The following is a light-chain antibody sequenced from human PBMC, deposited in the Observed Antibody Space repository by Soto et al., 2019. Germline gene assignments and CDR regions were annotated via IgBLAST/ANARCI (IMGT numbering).Light chain of an antibody. CDR3: SSYAGSNNFVV. Sequence: QSVLTQPPSASGSPGRSVTISCTGTSSDVGVYNYVSWYQQHPGKAPKLMIYEVSKRPSGVPDRFSGSKSGNTASLTVSGLQAEDEADYYCSSYAGSNNFVVFGGGTKLTVL. J-gene: IGLJ2*01. V-gene: IGLV2-8*01. CDR2: EVS. CDR1: SSDVGVYNY.